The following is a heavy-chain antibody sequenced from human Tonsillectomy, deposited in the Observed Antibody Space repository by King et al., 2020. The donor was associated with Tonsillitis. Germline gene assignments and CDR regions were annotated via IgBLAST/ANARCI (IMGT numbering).Heavy chain of an antibody. CDR2: MNPNSANT. CDR1: GYTFTNYD. CDR3: ARGVGHSFDN. Sequence: QLVQSGAEVKKPGASVKVSCKASGYTFTNYDINWVRQATGPGLEWMGWMNPNSANTGYEQKFQGRVTMTRNTSISTAYMELSSLGSEDTAVYYCARGVGHSFDNWGQGTLVSVSS. J-gene: IGHJ4*02. V-gene: IGHV1-8*01.